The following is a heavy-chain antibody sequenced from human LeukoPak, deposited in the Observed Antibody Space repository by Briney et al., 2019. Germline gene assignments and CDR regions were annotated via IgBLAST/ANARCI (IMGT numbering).Heavy chain of an antibody. CDR3: ARPGIAAAIDY. CDR2: IGSSSSTI. V-gene: IGHV3-48*04. J-gene: IGHJ4*02. D-gene: IGHD6-13*01. CDR1: GFTFSSYS. Sequence: PGGSLRLSCAASGFTFSSYSMNWVRQAPGKGLEWVSYIGSSSSTIYYADSVKGRFTISRDNAKNSLYLQMNSLRAEDTAVYYCARPGIAAAIDYWGQGTLVTVSS.